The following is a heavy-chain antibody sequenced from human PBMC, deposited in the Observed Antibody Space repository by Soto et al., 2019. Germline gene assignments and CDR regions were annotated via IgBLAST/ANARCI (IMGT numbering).Heavy chain of an antibody. CDR2: IWYDGSNK. CDR3: ARDLGDTVTAAYGMDV. J-gene: IGHJ6*02. D-gene: IGHD4-17*01. CDR1: GFTFSSYG. Sequence: QVQLVESGGGVVQPGRSLRLSCAASGFTFSSYGMHWVRQAPGKGLEWVAVIWYDGSNKYYADSVKGRFTISRDNSKTTLYLQMNSLRAEDTAVYYCARDLGDTVTAAYGMDVWGQGTTVTVSS. V-gene: IGHV3-33*01.